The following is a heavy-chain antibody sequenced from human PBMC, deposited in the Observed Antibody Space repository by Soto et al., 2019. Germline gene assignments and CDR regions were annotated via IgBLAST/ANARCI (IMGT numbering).Heavy chain of an antibody. CDR3: ARDVTYCGGDCHP. V-gene: IGHV1-69*05. Sequence: QVQLVQSGAEVKKPGSSVKVSCKASGGTFSSYAISWVRQAPGQGLEWMGGIIPILGTANYAQKFQGRVTXTXGXXRSTAYMELGSLGSEDTAVYYCARDVTYCGGDCHPWGQGTLVTVSS. D-gene: IGHD2-21*02. CDR2: IIPILGTA. CDR1: GGTFSSYA. J-gene: IGHJ5*02.